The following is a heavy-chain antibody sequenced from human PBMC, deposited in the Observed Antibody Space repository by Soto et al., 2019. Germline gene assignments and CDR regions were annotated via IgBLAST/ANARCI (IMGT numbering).Heavy chain of an antibody. Sequence: GGSLRLSCAASGFTFSSYSMNWVRQAPGKGLEWVSYISSSSSTIYYADSVKGRFTISRDNAKNSLYLQMNSLRDEDTAVYYCARGEFSSSAREGPAPYYYYGMDVWGQGTTVTVSS. CDR3: ARGEFSSSAREGPAPYYYYGMDV. D-gene: IGHD6-6*01. J-gene: IGHJ6*02. CDR2: ISSSSSTI. CDR1: GFTFSSYS. V-gene: IGHV3-48*02.